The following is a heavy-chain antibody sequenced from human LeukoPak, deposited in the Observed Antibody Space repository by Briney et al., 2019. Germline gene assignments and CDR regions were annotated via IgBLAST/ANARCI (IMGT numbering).Heavy chain of an antibody. CDR1: GGSISSSNYY. CDR3: ARRADYYGMDV. Sequence: SETLSLTCTVSGGSISSSNYYWGWIRQPPGKGLEWIGSIYYSGSTYYNPSLKSRVTISVDTPKNHFSLKLSSVTAADTAVYYCARRADYYGMDVWGQGTTVTVSS. V-gene: IGHV4-39*07. CDR2: IYYSGST. J-gene: IGHJ6*02.